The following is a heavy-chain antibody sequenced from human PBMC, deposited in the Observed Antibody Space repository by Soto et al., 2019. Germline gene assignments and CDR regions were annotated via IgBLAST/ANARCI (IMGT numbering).Heavy chain of an antibody. CDR3: ARGPNAYDISGYYGRY. CDR1: GGTFSSYA. Sequence: SVKVSCKASGGTFSSYAISWVRQAPGQGLEWMGGIIPIFGTANYAQKFQGRVTITADESTSTAYMELSSLRSEDTAVYYCARGPNAYDISGYYGRYWGQGTLVTVSS. V-gene: IGHV1-69*13. J-gene: IGHJ4*02. CDR2: IIPIFGTA. D-gene: IGHD3-22*01.